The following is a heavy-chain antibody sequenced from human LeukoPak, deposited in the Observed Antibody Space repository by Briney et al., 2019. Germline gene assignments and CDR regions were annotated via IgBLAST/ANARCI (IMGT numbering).Heavy chain of an antibody. Sequence: ASVKVSCKGSGYTFTSYGINWVRQAPGQGLEWMGWISAYNGNTNYAQKLQGRVTMTTDTSTSTAYMELRSLRSDDTAVYYCARALGIAAAGTVDYWGQGTLVTVSS. CDR3: ARALGIAAAGTVDY. D-gene: IGHD6-13*01. V-gene: IGHV1-18*01. J-gene: IGHJ4*02. CDR1: GYTFTSYG. CDR2: ISAYNGNT.